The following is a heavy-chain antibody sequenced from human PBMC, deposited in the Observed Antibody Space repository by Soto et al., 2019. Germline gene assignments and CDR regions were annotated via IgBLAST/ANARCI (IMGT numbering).Heavy chain of an antibody. J-gene: IGHJ6*02. V-gene: IGHV1-18*04. CDR2: ISGYNGNT. Sequence: QVQLVQSGGELKKPGASVRVSCKASGYTFSNYGLSWVRQAPGQGLEWMGWISGYNGNTNYAENLQGRVTMTTDTSPHTAYMEYRGLRSDDTAVYYCASDPRHRFAYDYSYGMDVWGQGTTVTVSS. CDR3: ASDPRHRFAYDYSYGMDV. D-gene: IGHD3-16*01. CDR1: GYTFSNYG.